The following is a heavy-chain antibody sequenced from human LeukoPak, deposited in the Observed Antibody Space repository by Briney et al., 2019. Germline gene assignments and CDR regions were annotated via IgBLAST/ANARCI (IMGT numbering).Heavy chain of an antibody. D-gene: IGHD3-10*01. CDR1: GGSISSYY. Sequence: SETLSLTCTVSGGSISSYYWSWIRQPPGKGLEWIGYIYYSGSTNYNPSLKSRVTISVDTSKNQISLKLSSVTAADTAVYYCARGYGSGSYYNWFDYWGQGTLVTVSS. V-gene: IGHV4-59*12. J-gene: IGHJ4*02. CDR2: IYYSGST. CDR3: ARGYGSGSYYNWFDY.